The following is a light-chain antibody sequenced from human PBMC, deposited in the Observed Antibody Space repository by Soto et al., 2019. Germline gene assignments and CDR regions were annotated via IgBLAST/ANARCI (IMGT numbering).Light chain of an antibody. CDR1: SSDVGGYNY. V-gene: IGLV2-14*01. J-gene: IGLJ1*01. Sequence: QSVLTQPASVSGSPGQWITISCTGTSSDVGGYNYVSWYQQHPGKAPKLMIYDVGNRPSGVSNRFSGSKSGNTASLTISGLQAEDEADYYCSSYTSSSTYVFGTGTKVTVL. CDR3: SSYTSSSTYV. CDR2: DVG.